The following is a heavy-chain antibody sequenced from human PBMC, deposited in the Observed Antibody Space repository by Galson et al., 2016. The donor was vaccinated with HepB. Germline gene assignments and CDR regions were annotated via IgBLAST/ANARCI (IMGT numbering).Heavy chain of an antibody. D-gene: IGHD5-12*01. CDR1: GSPINKADSY. V-gene: IGHV4-30-4*01. J-gene: IGHJ3*02. CDR2: THYDGTT. Sequence: TLSLTCSVSGSPINKADSYWSWIRQAPGGGLEWIGYTHYDGTTYYKSSLKSRLSSPHDTSKNQFSLKLNSVSAADTAVYYCARSKGRNVGYDRGVDAFDIWGLGTLVTVSS. CDR3: ARSKGRNVGYDRGVDAFDI.